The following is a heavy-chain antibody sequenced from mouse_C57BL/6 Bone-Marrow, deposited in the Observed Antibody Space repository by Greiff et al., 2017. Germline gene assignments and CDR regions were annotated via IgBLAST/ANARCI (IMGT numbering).Heavy chain of an antibody. Sequence: EVKLMESGGGLVKPGGSLKLSCAASGFTFSSYAMSWVRQTPEKRLEWVATISDGGSYTYYPDNVKGRFTISRDNAKNNLYLQMSHLKSEDTAMYYCASYYYGSSYFAMDYWGQGTSVTVSS. CDR1: GFTFSSYA. J-gene: IGHJ4*01. CDR2: ISDGGSYT. V-gene: IGHV5-4*03. D-gene: IGHD1-1*01. CDR3: ASYYYGSSYFAMDY.